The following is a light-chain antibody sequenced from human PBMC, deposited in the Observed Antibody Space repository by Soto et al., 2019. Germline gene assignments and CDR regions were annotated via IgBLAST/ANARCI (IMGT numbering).Light chain of an antibody. CDR3: QQRSNWRIT. CDR2: DAS. V-gene: IGKV3-11*01. CDR1: QSFVSY. Sequence: EIVLTQSPATLSLSPGERATLSCRASQSFVSYLAWYQHKPGQAPRLLIYDASNRATGIPARFSGSGSGTDFSLPICRLELEDCAVYYCQQRSNWRITFGKGTRLEIK. J-gene: IGKJ5*01.